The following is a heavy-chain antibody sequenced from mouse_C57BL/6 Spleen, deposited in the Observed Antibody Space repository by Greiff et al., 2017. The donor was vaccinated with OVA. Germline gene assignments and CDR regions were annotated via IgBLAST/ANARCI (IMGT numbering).Heavy chain of an antibody. CDR3: ATGTGDFDY. V-gene: IGHV1-50*01. CDR2: IDPSDSYT. CDR1: GYTFTSYW. D-gene: IGHD4-1*01. Sequence: QVRLQQPGAELVKPGASVKLSCKASGYTFTSYWMQWVKQRPGQGLEWIGEIDPSDSYTNYNQKFKGKATLTVDTSSSTAYMQLSSLTSEDSAVYYCATGTGDFDYWGQGTTLTVSS. J-gene: IGHJ2*01.